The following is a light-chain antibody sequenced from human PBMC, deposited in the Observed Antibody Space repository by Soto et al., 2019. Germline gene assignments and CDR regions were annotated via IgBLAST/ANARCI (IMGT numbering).Light chain of an antibody. CDR1: SSNTGAGSD. CDR2: GSS. V-gene: IGLV1-40*01. CDR3: QSYDSSLSGLVI. Sequence: QSVLTQPPSVSGAPGQRVTISCTGSSSNTGAGSDVHWYQQLPGTAPKLLIYGSSNRPSGVPDRFSGSKSGTAASLAITGLQAEDEADYYCQSYDSSLSGLVIFGGGTKLTVL. J-gene: IGLJ2*01.